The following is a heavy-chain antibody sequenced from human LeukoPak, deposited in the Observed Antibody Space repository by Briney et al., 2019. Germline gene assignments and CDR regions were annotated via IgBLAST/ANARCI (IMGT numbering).Heavy chain of an antibody. V-gene: IGHV4-31*03. D-gene: IGHD3-22*01. CDR1: GGSISSGGYY. Sequence: PSETLSVTCTVAGGSISSGGYYWSWIRQHPRKRLEWIGYIYYSGSTYYNPSLKSRVTISVDTSKNQFSLKLSSVTAADTAVYYCARANYYDSSGPPSGLDYWGQGTLVTVSS. CDR3: ARANYYDSSGPPSGLDY. CDR2: IYYSGST. J-gene: IGHJ4*02.